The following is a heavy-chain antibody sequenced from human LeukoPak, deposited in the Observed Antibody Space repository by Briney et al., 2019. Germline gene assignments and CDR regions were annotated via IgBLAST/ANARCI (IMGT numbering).Heavy chain of an antibody. Sequence: QPGGSLRLSCAASGFTFSSYEMNWVRQAPGKGLEWVSYISSGGSTLYYADSVKGRFTISRDNAKNSLYLQMNSLRAEDTAVYYCARIHNLGILAHFDYWGQGTLVTVSS. D-gene: IGHD1-1*01. CDR3: ARIHNLGILAHFDY. CDR1: GFTFSSYE. CDR2: ISSGGSTL. V-gene: IGHV3-48*03. J-gene: IGHJ4*02.